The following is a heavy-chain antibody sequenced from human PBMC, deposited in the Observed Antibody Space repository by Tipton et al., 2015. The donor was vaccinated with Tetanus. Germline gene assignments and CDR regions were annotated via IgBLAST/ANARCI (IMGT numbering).Heavy chain of an antibody. D-gene: IGHD4-17*01. CDR2: IYFSGHT. Sequence: GLVKPSETLSLTCTVSGGSINSYYWSWLRRPPGKALEWIGYIYFSGHTKYSPSLKSRVTMSVDTSMNQVSLKLSSVAAADTAVYYCARGGGDYGYYFDYWSQGTLVTVSS. CDR3: ARGGGDYGYYFDY. J-gene: IGHJ4*02. V-gene: IGHV4-59*12. CDR1: GGSINSYY.